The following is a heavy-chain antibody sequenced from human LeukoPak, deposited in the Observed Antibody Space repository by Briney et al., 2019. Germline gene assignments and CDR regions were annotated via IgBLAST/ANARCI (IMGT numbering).Heavy chain of an antibody. CDR2: IYYSGST. D-gene: IGHD6-13*01. CDR3: ATSPGIAAAGIVPDYFDY. CDR1: GDSISSYY. Sequence: PSETLSLTCTVSGDSISSYYWTWIRQHPGKGLEWIGYIYYSGSTYYNPSLKSRVTISVDTSKNQFSLKLSSVTAADTAVYYCATSPGIAAAGIVPDYFDYWGQGTLVTVSS. V-gene: IGHV4-59*06. J-gene: IGHJ4*02.